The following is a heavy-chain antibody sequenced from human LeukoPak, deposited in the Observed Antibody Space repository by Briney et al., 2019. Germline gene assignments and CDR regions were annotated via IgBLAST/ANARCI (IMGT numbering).Heavy chain of an antibody. CDR3: ARGATAGRFSLRPTGAYYMDV. CDR1: GYTFTSYY. V-gene: IGHV1-46*01. J-gene: IGHJ6*03. D-gene: IGHD6-13*01. Sequence: GASVKVSCKASGYTFTSYYMHWVRQAPGQGLEWMGIINPSGGSTSYAQKFQGRVTMTRDTSTSTVYMELSSLRSEDTAVYYCARGATAGRFSLRPTGAYYMDVWGKGTTVTVSS. CDR2: INPSGGST.